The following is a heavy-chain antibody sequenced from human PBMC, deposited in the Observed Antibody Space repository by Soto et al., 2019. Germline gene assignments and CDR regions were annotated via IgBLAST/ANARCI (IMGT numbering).Heavy chain of an antibody. CDR1: GFTFSNYA. Sequence: GGSLRLSCAASGFTFSNYAMSWVRQAPGKGLEWVSAVDGRGGSTYYAGSVKGRFTISRDNSKNTLYVQMNSLRAEDTAVYYCAKGFGYCGGSNYRINMDVWGKGTTVTVSS. CDR2: VDGRGGST. CDR3: AKGFGYCGGSNYRINMDV. V-gene: IGHV3-23*01. D-gene: IGHD2-15*01. J-gene: IGHJ6*03.